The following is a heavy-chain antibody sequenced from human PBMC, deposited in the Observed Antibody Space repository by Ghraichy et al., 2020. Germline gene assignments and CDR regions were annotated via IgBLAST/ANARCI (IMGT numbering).Heavy chain of an antibody. CDR3: AREACSGDCYFSH. Sequence: SETLSLTCTVSGESVGSGGYFYTWIRQFPGKGLEWIGYVYDTGSTNYNPSLKSRLTISLDTSMGQFSLNLRSVTAADTAVYYCAREACSGDCYFSHWGQGTLVTVSS. CDR2: VYDTGST. V-gene: IGHV4-31*03. D-gene: IGHD2-21*02. J-gene: IGHJ4*02. CDR1: GESVGSGGYF.